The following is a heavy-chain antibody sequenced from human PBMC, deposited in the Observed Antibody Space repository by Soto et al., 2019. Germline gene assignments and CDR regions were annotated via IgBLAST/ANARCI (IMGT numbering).Heavy chain of an antibody. Sequence: QVQLVQSGPEVKEPGASVKVSCKSSGYGFTTRAVNWVRQAPGYGLEWMGWVKPANGNTRYSQKFQGRLSITRATSANTIYMELTALSFEDTAVYFCAREGEPPKVWENFFFGLDVWGQGTTVIVSS. J-gene: IGHJ6*02. CDR1: GYGFTTRA. CDR2: VKPANGNT. CDR3: AREGEPPKVWENFFFGLDV. D-gene: IGHD3-16*01. V-gene: IGHV1-3*01.